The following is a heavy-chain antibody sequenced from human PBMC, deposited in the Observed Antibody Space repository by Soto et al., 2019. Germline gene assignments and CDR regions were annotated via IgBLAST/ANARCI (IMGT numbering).Heavy chain of an antibody. J-gene: IGHJ4*02. CDR1: GASISSEQY. CDR3: ARSFGWDAIDQ. D-gene: IGHD6-19*01. V-gene: IGHV4-4*02. CDR2: IHHSGST. Sequence: PSETLSLTCAVSGASISSEQYWTWVRQPPGKGLEWIGDIHHSGSTNNNPSLRSRLIMSVDTSKNQFSLNLNSVTAADTAVYYCARSFGWDAIDQWGQGTLVTVS.